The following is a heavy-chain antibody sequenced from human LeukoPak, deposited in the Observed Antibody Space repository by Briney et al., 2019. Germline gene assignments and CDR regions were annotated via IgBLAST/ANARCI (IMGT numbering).Heavy chain of an antibody. Sequence: PSETLPLTCAVSGYSISSNYYWGWIRQPPGKGLEWIGNVYHSGRTYYNPSLKSRVTISLDTSKNQFSLNLSSVTAADTAMYYCARITVSAEDFQQWGQGTLVTVSS. CDR2: VYHSGRT. CDR1: GYSISSNYY. CDR3: ARITVSAEDFQQ. V-gene: IGHV4-38-2*01. J-gene: IGHJ1*01. D-gene: IGHD3-3*01.